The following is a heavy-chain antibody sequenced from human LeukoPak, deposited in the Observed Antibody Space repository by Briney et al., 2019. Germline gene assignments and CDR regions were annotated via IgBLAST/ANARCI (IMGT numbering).Heavy chain of an antibody. CDR1: GFTFSSYS. CDR3: ARARGFDI. V-gene: IGHV3-21*06. CDR2: ISSSSSYI. D-gene: IGHD3-10*01. J-gene: IGHJ3*02. Sequence: GGSLGLSCAASGFTFSSYSMNWVRQAPGKGREWGSSISSSSSYIYYADSVKGRFTIPRDNAENSLYLQMNSLRAEDTAVYYCARARGFDIWGQGTMVTVSS.